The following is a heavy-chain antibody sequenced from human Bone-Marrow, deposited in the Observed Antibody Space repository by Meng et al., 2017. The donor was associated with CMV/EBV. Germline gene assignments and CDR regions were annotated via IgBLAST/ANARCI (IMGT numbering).Heavy chain of an antibody. CDR3: ARDLGSSRRIGGSNWFDP. J-gene: IGHJ5*02. CDR2: ISSSSTYI. CDR1: TFSSST. Sequence: TFSSSTLNWVRQAPGKGLEWVSSISSSSTYIYSADSVKGRFTISRDNATNSLYLQMNSLRAEDTAVYYCARDLGSSRRIGGSNWFDPWGQGTLVTVSS. D-gene: IGHD6-13*01. V-gene: IGHV3-21*01.